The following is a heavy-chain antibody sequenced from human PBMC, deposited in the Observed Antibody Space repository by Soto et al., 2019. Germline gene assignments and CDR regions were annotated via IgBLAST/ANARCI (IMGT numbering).Heavy chain of an antibody. V-gene: IGHV1-2*04. CDR2: INPNSGGT. D-gene: IGHD4-17*01. CDR3: ARALYGDYVIYTNWFDP. Sequence: ASVKVSCKASGYTLTGYYMHWVRQAPGQGLEWMGWINPNSGGTNYAQKFQGWVAMTRDTSISTAYMELSRLRSDDTAVYYCARALYGDYVIYTNWFDPWGQGTLVTVSS. J-gene: IGHJ5*02. CDR1: GYTLTGYY.